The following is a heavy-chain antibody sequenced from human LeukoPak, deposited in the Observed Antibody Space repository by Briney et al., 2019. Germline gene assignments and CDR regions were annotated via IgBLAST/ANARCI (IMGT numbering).Heavy chain of an antibody. D-gene: IGHD3-22*01. CDR1: GFTFSNYA. CDR3: AKEDRAGSSGYFYEDY. CDR2: ISASGGST. V-gene: IGHV3-23*01. J-gene: IGHJ4*02. Sequence: GGSLRLSCAASGFTFSNYAMSWVRRAPGKGLEWVSAISASGGSTFYADSVKGRFTLSRDNSKDTLYLQMNSLRAEDTAVYYCAKEDRAGSSGYFYEDYWGQGTLVTVSS.